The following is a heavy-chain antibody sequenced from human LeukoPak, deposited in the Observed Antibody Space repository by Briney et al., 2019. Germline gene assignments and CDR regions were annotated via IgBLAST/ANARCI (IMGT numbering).Heavy chain of an antibody. V-gene: IGHV3-48*03. CDR2: ITSGGTI. D-gene: IGHD1-1*01. CDR3: ARHSPLWNY. J-gene: IGHJ4*02. CDR1: GFTFSTYE. Sequence: GGSLRLSCAASGFTFSTYEMSWVRQAPGKGLEWLSSITSGGTIYYADSVKGRFTISRDNAKNSLYLQMNSLSAEDTALYYCARHSPLWNYWGQGTLVTVSS.